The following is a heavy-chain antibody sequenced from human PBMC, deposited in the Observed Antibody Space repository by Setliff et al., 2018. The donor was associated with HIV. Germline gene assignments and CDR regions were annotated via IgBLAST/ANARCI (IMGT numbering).Heavy chain of an antibody. J-gene: IGHJ4*02. D-gene: IGHD1-1*01. CDR3: ARGKGGIDGPVEFDN. V-gene: IGHV4-4*07. Sequence: KPSETLSLTCSVSGASITSHNWSWIRQAAGKGLEWIGRIYTRGNTNYNPSLRSRVTMSVDTSKNQFSLNLNSVTAADTAIYYCARGKGGIDGPVEFDNWGQGTPVTVSS. CDR1: GASITSHN. CDR2: IYTRGNT.